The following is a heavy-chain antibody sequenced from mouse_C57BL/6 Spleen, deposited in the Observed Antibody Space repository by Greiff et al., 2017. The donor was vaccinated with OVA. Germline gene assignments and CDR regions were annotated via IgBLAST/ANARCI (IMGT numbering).Heavy chain of an antibody. J-gene: IGHJ2*01. CDR2: IDPSDSET. D-gene: IGHD3-2*02. CDR1: GYTFTSYW. V-gene: IGHV1-52*01. Sequence: QVQLQQPGAELVRPGSSVKLSCKASGYTFTSYWMHWVKQRPIQGLEWIGNIDPSDSETHYNQKFKDKATLTVDKSSSTAYMQLSSLTSEDSAVYYCARRDSSGYGYWVQGTTLTVSS. CDR3: ARRDSSGYGY.